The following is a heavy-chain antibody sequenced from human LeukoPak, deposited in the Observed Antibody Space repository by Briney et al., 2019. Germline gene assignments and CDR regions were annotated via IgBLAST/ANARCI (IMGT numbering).Heavy chain of an antibody. J-gene: IGHJ4*02. CDR2: IIPILGMA. CDR1: GGTFSSYT. Sequence: GSSVKVSCKASGGTFSSYTISWVRQAPGQGLEWMGRIIPILGMANYAQKFQGRVTITADKSTSTAYMELSSLRSEDTAVYYCASLPLGIAAAGTDYWGQGTLVTVSS. CDR3: ASLPLGIAAAGTDY. V-gene: IGHV1-69*02. D-gene: IGHD6-13*01.